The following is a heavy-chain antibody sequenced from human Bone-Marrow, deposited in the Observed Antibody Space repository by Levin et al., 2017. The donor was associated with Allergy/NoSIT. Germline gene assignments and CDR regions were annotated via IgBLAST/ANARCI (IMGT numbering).Heavy chain of an antibody. CDR1: GYTFTSYY. J-gene: IGHJ4*02. CDR2: INPDGGST. CDR3: ARSFYRNMVYFDL. Sequence: GESLKISCKASGYTFTSYYMHWVRQAPGQGPEWMGIINPDGGSTTYAQKFQGRVTMKMDTSTTTVNMELSSLRSEDTAVYYCARSFYRNMVYFDLWGQGTLVTVSS. V-gene: IGHV1-46*01. D-gene: IGHD2/OR15-2a*01.